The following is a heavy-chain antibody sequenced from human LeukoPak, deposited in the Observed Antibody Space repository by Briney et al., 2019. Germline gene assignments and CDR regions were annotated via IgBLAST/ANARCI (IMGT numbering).Heavy chain of an antibody. D-gene: IGHD2-2*01. J-gene: IGHJ6*02. CDR3: ARDLVGDYYGMDV. CDR1: GYTFTGYY. Sequence: ASVKVSCKASGYTFTGYYMHWVRQAPGQGLEWMGRINPNSGGTNYAQKFQGRVTMTRDTSISTAYMELSRLRSDDTAVYYCARDLVGDYYGMDVWGQGTTVTVSS. V-gene: IGHV1-2*06. CDR2: INPNSGGT.